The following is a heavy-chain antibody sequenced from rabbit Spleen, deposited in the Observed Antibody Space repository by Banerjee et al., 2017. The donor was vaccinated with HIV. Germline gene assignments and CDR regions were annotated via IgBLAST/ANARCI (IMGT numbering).Heavy chain of an antibody. CDR2: IYNGDGST. J-gene: IGHJ2*01. Sequence: EESGGDLVQPEGSLTLTCTASGFDFNNNAMCWVRQTPGKGPEWIACIYNGDGSTYYASWVNGRFTISRSTSLNTVTLQMTSLTAADTATYFCASLDRTYDYVDLWGPSTLVTVS. D-gene: IGHD6-1*01. CDR3: ASLDRTYDYVDL. V-gene: IGHV1S47*01. CDR1: GFDFNNNA.